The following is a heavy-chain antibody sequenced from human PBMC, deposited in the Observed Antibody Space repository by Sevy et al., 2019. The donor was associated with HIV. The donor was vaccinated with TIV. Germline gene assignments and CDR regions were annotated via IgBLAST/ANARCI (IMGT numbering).Heavy chain of an antibody. V-gene: IGHV3-7*01. CDR1: GFVFGTSW. D-gene: IGHD3-16*01. CDR2: IKPDGRDK. Sequence: GGSLRLSCAASGFVFGTSWMGWIRQAPGKGLECVAAIKPDGRDKYYVDSVKGRFIVSRDNAKNSLFLQMNSLRDGDTSVYCGVRGGGDYWGPGALVTVSS. CDR3: VRGGGDY. J-gene: IGHJ4*02.